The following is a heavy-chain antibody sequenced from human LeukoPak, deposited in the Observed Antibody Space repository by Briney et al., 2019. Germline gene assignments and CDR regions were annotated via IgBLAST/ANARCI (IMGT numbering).Heavy chain of an antibody. CDR3: ARGYCSGGTCYNTGAFDV. Sequence: PSETLSLTCTVSGGSITTSSYYWGWIRQPPGKGLEWIGIIYYNGSAYYNPSLKGRVTISVDTSKNQFSLKLSSVTAADTAVYYCARGYCSGGTCYNTGAFDVWGQGTMVTVSS. J-gene: IGHJ3*01. CDR1: GGSITTSSYY. D-gene: IGHD2-15*01. V-gene: IGHV4-39*01. CDR2: IYYNGSA.